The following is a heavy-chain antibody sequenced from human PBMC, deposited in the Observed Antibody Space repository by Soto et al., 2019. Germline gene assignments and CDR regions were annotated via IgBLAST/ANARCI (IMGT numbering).Heavy chain of an antibody. Sequence: TLSLTCAVSGGSISSDTWWSWVRQPPGKGLEWIGEIYHSGSTNFNPSLKSRVTFSIDKSKNQFSLNLSSVTAADTAVYYCARGSYYYGTSGYSNSIDYWGQGTLVTVSS. D-gene: IGHD3-22*01. CDR2: IYHSGST. CDR3: ARGSYYYGTSGYSNSIDY. CDR1: GGSISSDTW. J-gene: IGHJ4*02. V-gene: IGHV4-4*02.